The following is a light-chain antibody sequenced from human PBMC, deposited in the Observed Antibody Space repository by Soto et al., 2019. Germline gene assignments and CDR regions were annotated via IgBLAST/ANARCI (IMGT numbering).Light chain of an antibody. J-gene: IGKJ1*01. CDR2: DAS. Sequence: DIQMTQSPSTLSASVGDRVVITCRARQIIPTWLAWYQQKPGKAPKLLIYDASSLESGVPSRFSGSGSGTEFPLTISRLQPDDSATYYSQQYNDYWTFGQGAKVDIK. CDR3: QQYNDYWT. CDR1: QIIPTW. V-gene: IGKV1-5*01.